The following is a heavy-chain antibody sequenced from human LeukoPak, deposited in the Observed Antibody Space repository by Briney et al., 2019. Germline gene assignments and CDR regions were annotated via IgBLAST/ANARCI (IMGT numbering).Heavy chain of an antibody. V-gene: IGHV3-21*01. D-gene: IGHD3-16*02. CDR2: ISSSSSYV. J-gene: IGHJ4*02. CDR1: GFTFSSYN. CDR3: ARGDDYVWGSYRYADY. Sequence: GGSLRLSCAASGFTFSSYNMNWVRQAPGKGLEWVSSISSSSSYVYSADSVKGRFTISRDNAKNSLYLQMNRLRAEDTAVYYCARGDDYVWGSYRYADYWGQGTLVAVSS.